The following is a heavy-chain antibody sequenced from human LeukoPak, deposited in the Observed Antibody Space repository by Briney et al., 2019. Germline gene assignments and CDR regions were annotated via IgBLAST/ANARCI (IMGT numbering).Heavy chain of an antibody. V-gene: IGHV4-59*11. CDR1: GDSFSSHY. Sequence: SETLSLTCAVSGDSFSSHYWTWIRQSPGTGLEWIGYIYHIGRTNYNPSLKSRVTISIDTSKNQFYLKLRSVTAADTAVYYCARDLVTVTKGFDIWGQGTMVSVSS. CDR3: ARDLVTVTKGFDI. CDR2: IYHIGRT. J-gene: IGHJ3*02. D-gene: IGHD4-17*01.